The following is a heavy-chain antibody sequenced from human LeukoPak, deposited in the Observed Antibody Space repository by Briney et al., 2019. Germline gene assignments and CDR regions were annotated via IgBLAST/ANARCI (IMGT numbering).Heavy chain of an antibody. J-gene: IGHJ3*02. V-gene: IGHV3-23*01. CDR3: AKQNRGLAFDI. Sequence: PGGSLRLSCAASGFSFSTYAMSWVRQAPGKGLEWVSAISGSGGYTYHADSVKGRFTISRDNSKNTLYLQMNSLRAEDTAVYYCAKQNRGLAFDIWGQGTMVTVSS. CDR1: GFSFSTYA. CDR2: ISGSGGYT. D-gene: IGHD1-14*01.